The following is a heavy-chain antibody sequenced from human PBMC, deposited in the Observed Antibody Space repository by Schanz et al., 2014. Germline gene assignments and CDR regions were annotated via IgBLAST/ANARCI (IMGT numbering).Heavy chain of an antibody. D-gene: IGHD2-2*01. CDR2: ISYDGRNK. V-gene: IGHV3-30-3*01. CDR3: AKDSTHIDIVLVPTAIDS. J-gene: IGHJ4*02. CDR1: GFTLSSYA. Sequence: QVQLVESGGGVVQPGRSLRLSCAAYGFTLSSYAMHWVRQAPGKGLEWVAVISYDGRNKYYADSVKGRFTISRDNSKNTLYLHMNTLRSEDTAVYYCAKDSTHIDIVLVPTAIDSWGQGTLVTVSS.